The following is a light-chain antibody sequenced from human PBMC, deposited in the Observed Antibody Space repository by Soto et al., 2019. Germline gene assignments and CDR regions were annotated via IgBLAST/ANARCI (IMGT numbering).Light chain of an antibody. CDR3: QQYSDSPPT. J-gene: IGKJ1*01. CDR1: QSVSSIF. Sequence: EIVLTQSPATLSLSPGERATLSCLASQSVSSIFLAWYQQKPGQAPRLLIYGASSRATGIPDRFSGSGSGTDFTLTIDRLEPQDFAMYYCQQYSDSPPTFGQGTKVDIK. CDR2: GAS. V-gene: IGKV3-20*01.